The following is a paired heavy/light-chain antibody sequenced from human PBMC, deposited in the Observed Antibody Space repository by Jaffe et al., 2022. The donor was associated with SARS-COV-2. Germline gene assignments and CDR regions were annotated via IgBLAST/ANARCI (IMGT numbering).Heavy chain of an antibody. J-gene: IGHJ4*02. CDR3: TRGVGN. D-gene: IGHD3-10*01. V-gene: IGHV3-72*01. Sequence: EVQLVESGGGLVQPGGSLRLSCAASGFTFNDYYMDWVRQAPGKGLEWVGRSGIKANRYTTEYAASVKGRFTISRDDSYNSLYLQMNSLKTEDTAVYYCTRGVGNWGQGTQVTVSS. CDR2: SGIKANRYTT. CDR1: GFTFNDYY.
Light chain of an antibody. J-gene: IGKJ3*01. Sequence: DIQMTQSPSSLSASVGDRVTITCRASQGITNDLGWYQQKPGKAPKRLIYAASSLESGVPSRFSGSGSGTEFTLTISSLQPEDFATYYCLQFHTYPFTFGPGTKVDIK. V-gene: IGKV1-17*01. CDR2: AAS. CDR1: QGITND. CDR3: LQFHTYPFT.